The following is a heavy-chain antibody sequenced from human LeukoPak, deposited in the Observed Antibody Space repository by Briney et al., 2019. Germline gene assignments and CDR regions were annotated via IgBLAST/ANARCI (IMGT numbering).Heavy chain of an antibody. CDR1: GYTFTGYY. CDR3: NLWFGESRILS. CDR2: INPNSGGT. V-gene: IGHV1-2*02. J-gene: IGHJ4*02. Sequence: ASVKVSCKASGYTFTGYYMHWVRQAPGQGLEWMGWINPNSGGTNYAQKFQGRVTMTRDTSISIAYMELSRLRSDDTAVYYCNLWFGESRILSWGQGTLVTVSS. D-gene: IGHD3-10*01.